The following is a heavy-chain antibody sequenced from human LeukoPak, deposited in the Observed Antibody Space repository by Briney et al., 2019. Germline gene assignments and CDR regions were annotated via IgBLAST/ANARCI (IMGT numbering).Heavy chain of an antibody. CDR2: INHSGST. V-gene: IGHV4-34*01. CDR1: GGSFSGYY. Sequence: SETLSLTCAVYGGSFSGYYWSWIRQPPGKGLEWIGEINHSGSTNYNPSLKSRVTISVDTSKNQFSLKLSSVTAADTAVYYCARDREAVTLDYWGQGTLVTVSS. CDR3: ARDREAVTLDY. D-gene: IGHD4-17*01. J-gene: IGHJ4*02.